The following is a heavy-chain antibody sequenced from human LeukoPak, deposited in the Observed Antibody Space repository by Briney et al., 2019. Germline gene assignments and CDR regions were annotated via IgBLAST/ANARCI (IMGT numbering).Heavy chain of an antibody. J-gene: IGHJ2*01. CDR3: ARGEWYFDL. V-gene: IGHV3-7*04. Sequence: GGSLRLSCAASGFTFSSYSMNWVRQAPGKGLEWVANIKPDRSEIYYVDSVKGRFTISRDNAKNSLFLQMDSLRDEDTAVYYCARGEWYFDLWGRGTLATVSA. CDR1: GFTFSSYS. CDR2: IKPDRSEI.